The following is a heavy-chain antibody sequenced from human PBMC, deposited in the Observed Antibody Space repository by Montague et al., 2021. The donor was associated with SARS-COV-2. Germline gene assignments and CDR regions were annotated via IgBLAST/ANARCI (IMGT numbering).Heavy chain of an antibody. V-gene: IGHV3-73*01. CDR2: IRSKVNSYAT. CDR3: TSLDDYYYYGMDV. D-gene: IGHD1-1*01. CDR1: GFTFSGSA. Sequence: SLRLSCAASGFTFSGSAMHWVRQASGNGLERVGRIRSKVNSYATAYAASVKGRFTISRDDSKNTAYLQMNSLKTEDTAVYYCTSLDDYYYYGMDVWGQGTTVTVSS. J-gene: IGHJ6*02.